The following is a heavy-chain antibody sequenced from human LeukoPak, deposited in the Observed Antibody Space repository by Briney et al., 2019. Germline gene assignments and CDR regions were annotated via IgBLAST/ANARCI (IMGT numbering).Heavy chain of an antibody. V-gene: IGHV3-23*01. CDR3: AKLLIDYGDYYFDY. D-gene: IGHD4-17*01. CDR1: GFTFGIYT. CDR2: ISARDGST. Sequence: GGTLRLSCAASGFTFGIYTMSWVRQAPGQGLDWVSAISARDGSTYYADSVKGRFTISRDNSKNTLCLQMNSLRAADTAVYYCAKLLIDYGDYYFDYWGQGTLVTVSS. J-gene: IGHJ4*02.